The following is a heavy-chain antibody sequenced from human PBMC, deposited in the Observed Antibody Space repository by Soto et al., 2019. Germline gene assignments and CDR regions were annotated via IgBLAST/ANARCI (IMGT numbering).Heavy chain of an antibody. V-gene: IGHV3-23*01. J-gene: IGHJ4*02. D-gene: IGHD6-13*01. CDR1: GFTFSSYA. CDR2: VSGSGGST. CDR3: ARRGPGTYFDY. Sequence: GSLRLSCAASGFTFSSYAMRWVRQAPGKGLEWVSAVSGSGGSTYYADSVKGRFTISRDNSKNTLYLQMNSLRAEDTAVYYCARRGPGTYFDYWGQGTLVTVSS.